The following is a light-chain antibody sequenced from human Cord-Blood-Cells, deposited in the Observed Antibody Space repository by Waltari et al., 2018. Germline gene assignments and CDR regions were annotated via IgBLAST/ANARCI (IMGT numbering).Light chain of an antibody. J-gene: IGLJ2*01. CDR1: SSDVGGYNY. Sequence: QSALTQPVSVSGSPGQSITISCTGTSSDVGGYNYVSWYQQHPGKAPKLIIYEVNNRPSGVSNRFSGSKSGNTASLTISGLQAEDEADYYCSSYTSSSTLVVFGGGTKLTVL. V-gene: IGLV2-14*01. CDR3: SSYTSSSTLVV. CDR2: EVN.